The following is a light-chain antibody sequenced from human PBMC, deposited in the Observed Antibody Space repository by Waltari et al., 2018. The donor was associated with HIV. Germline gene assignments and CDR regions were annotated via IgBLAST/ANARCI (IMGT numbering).Light chain of an antibody. Sequence: QSALTQPPSASGSPGQSVTISCTGTSSDVGGYNYVSWYQQHPGKAPKLMIFDVSKRPSGVPARFSGSKSGNPASLTVSGLQAEDEADYYGGSYSGSKNFAVFGGGTKLTVL. CDR1: SSDVGGYNY. V-gene: IGLV2-8*01. CDR3: GSYSGSKNFAV. J-gene: IGLJ3*02. CDR2: DVS.